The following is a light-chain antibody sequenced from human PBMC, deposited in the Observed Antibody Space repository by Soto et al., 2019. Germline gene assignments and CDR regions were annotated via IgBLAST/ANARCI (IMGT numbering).Light chain of an antibody. V-gene: IGKV3-20*01. Sequence: DIVLTQSPGTLSLSPGERATLSCRASQSINNRYLAWYHQKPGQATRILIYASSIKATAIPDRFSGSGSWTDLALIISRLEPADFSVYYCQQYGSSYGFTFGPGTKVDIK. J-gene: IGKJ3*01. CDR3: QQYGSSYGFT. CDR2: ASS. CDR1: QSINNRY.